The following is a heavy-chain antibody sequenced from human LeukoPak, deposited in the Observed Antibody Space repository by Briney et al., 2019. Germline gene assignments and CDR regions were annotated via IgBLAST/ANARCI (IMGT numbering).Heavy chain of an antibody. CDR3: VRACGGSYYPDY. CDR2: LCYDVVNN. V-gene: IGHV3-33*01. CDR1: GLTFSTYG. J-gene: IGHJ4*02. Sequence: TGRTLRLSCAASGLTFSTYGMHWVRQPPGRGLDWVVFLCYDVVNNYYPHSVKGRFTLSRDNYNGTLYLQMNSLRAEDTPVYYCVRACGGSYYPDYWGEGALVTVSS. D-gene: IGHD4-23*01.